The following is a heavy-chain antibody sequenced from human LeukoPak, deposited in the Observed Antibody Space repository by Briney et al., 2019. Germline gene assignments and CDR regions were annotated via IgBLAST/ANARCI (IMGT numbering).Heavy chain of an antibody. CDR1: GGSISRGSYY. CDR2: VYNSGST. CDR3: ARQTFGALYFDS. Sequence: SETLSLTCIVSGGSISRGSYYWNWIRQPAGKGLEWMGRVYNSGSTNYNPSLKSRVTISTDTSKNQFSLKLSSVTAADTAVYYCARQTFGALYFDSWGQGTLVTVSS. D-gene: IGHD3-10*01. J-gene: IGHJ4*02. V-gene: IGHV4-61*02.